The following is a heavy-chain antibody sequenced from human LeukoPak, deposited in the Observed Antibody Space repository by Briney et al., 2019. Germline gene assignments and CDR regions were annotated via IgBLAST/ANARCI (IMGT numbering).Heavy chain of an antibody. CDR3: ARDLGFCSSTSCYPWFDP. CDR1: GGSISSYY. J-gene: IGHJ5*02. D-gene: IGHD2-2*01. V-gene: IGHV4-59*01. Sequence: PSETLSLTCTVSGGSISSYYWSWIRQPPGKGLEWIGYVYYSGISNYNPSLKSRVTISVGTSKNQFSLKLNSVTAADTAVYYCARDLGFCSSTSCYPWFDPWGQGTLVIVSS. CDR2: VYYSGIS.